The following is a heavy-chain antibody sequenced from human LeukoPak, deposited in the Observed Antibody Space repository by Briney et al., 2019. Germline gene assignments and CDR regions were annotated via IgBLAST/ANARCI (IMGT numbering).Heavy chain of an antibody. J-gene: IGHJ1*01. Sequence: ASVKVSCKASGYTFTSYAMHWVRQAPGQRLEWMGWINAGNGNTKYSQKFQGRVTITRDTSASTAYMELSSLRSEDTAVYYCARDYENYYDSSGYPEYFQHWGQGTLVTVSS. V-gene: IGHV1-3*01. CDR1: GYTFTSYA. CDR2: INAGNGNT. D-gene: IGHD3-22*01. CDR3: ARDYENYYDSSGYPEYFQH.